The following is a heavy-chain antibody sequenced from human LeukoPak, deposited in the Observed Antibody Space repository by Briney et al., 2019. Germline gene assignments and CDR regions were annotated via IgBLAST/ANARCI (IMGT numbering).Heavy chain of an antibody. CDR1: GFTFSSYA. CDR2: ISYAGSKK. D-gene: IGHD6-13*01. CDR3: ARDGDRIAAAGYSGYFDY. V-gene: IGHV3-30*04. J-gene: IGHJ4*02. Sequence: GGSLRLSCAASGFTFSSYAMHWARQAPGKGLEWVAVISYAGSKKHYADSVKGRFTISRDNSKNTLYLQMNSLRDEDTAVYYCARDGDRIAAAGYSGYFDYWGQGTLVTVSS.